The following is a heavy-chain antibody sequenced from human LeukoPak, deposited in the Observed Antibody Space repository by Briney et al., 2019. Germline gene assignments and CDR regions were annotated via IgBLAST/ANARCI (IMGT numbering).Heavy chain of an antibody. CDR1: GFTFSSYS. V-gene: IGHV3-21*04. D-gene: IGHD6-19*01. CDR3: AKDIAGAVAGRLGPGDAFDI. CDR2: ISSSSSYI. J-gene: IGHJ3*02. Sequence: GGSLRLSCAASGFTFSSYSMNWVRQAPGKGLEWVSSISSSSSYIYSADSVKGRFTISRHNANNPLYLQMNSLRAEDTALYYCAKDIAGAVAGRLGPGDAFDIWGQGTMVTVSS.